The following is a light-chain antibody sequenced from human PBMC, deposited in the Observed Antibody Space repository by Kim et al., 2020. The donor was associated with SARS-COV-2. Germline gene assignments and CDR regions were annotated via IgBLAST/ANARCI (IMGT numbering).Light chain of an antibody. CDR3: QQSHSTPLLT. J-gene: IGKJ4*01. Sequence: DIQLTQSPSSLSSSAGDRVTIACRASQGISTYLNWYQQKPGQAPKLLIYAASTMQSGVPSRFSGSGSGTDFTLTITSLQPEDFATYYCQQSHSTPLLTFGGGTKVDIK. CDR1: QGISTY. V-gene: IGKV1-39*01. CDR2: AAS.